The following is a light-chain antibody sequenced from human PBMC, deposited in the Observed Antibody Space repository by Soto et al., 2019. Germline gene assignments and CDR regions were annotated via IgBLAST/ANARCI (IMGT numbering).Light chain of an antibody. Sequence: QSVLTQPASVSGSPGQSITISCTGTSSDVCGYNYVSWYQQHPGKAPKLMIYDVSNRPSGVSNRFSGSKSGNTASLTISGLQAEDEADYYCSSYTSSSTVVFGGGTTLTVL. CDR1: SSDVCGYNY. J-gene: IGLJ2*01. CDR2: DVS. V-gene: IGLV2-14*01. CDR3: SSYTSSSTVV.